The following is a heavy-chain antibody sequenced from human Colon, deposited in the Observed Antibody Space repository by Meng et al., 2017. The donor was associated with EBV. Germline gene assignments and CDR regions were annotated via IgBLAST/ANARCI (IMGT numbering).Heavy chain of an antibody. Sequence: EVQLLESGGGLVQPGGSLRLSCAASGFTFSSYAMSWVRQAPGKGLEWVSAMSGSGGSTYYADSVKGRFTISRDNSKNTLYLQVNSLRAEDTALYYCAQGGLYSSTWGQYWGQGTLVTVSS. CDR1: GFTFSSYA. J-gene: IGHJ1*01. CDR3: AQGGLYSSTWGQY. D-gene: IGHD6-13*01. V-gene: IGHV3-23*01. CDR2: MSGSGGST.